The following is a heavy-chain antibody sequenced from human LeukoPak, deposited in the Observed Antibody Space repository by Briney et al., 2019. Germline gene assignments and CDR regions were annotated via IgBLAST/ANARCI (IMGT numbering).Heavy chain of an antibody. D-gene: IGHD6-19*01. CDR1: GFTFDDYA. J-gene: IGHJ4*02. V-gene: IGHV3-9*01. Sequence: SLRLSCAASGFTFDDYAMHWVRQAPGKGLEWVSGISWNSGSIGYADSVKGRFTISRDNAKNSLYLQMNSLRAEDTALYYCAKDSSGWSSGGFDYWGQGTLVTVSS. CDR3: AKDSSGWSSGGFDY. CDR2: ISWNSGSI.